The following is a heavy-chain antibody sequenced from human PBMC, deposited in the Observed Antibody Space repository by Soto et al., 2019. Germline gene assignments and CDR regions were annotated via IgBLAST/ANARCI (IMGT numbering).Heavy chain of an antibody. D-gene: IGHD3-10*01. CDR1: GGTFSSYT. CDR2: IIPILGIA. CDR3: ARYELDDLNYCYFDL. V-gene: IGHV1-69*02. Sequence: QVQLVQSGAEVKKPGSSVKVSCKASGGTFSSYTISWVRQAPGQGLEWMGRIIPILGIATYAQKFQGRVTITAYKSTSTAYMELSSLRSEDTAVYYCARYELDDLNYCYFDLWGRGPLVTVSS. J-gene: IGHJ2*01.